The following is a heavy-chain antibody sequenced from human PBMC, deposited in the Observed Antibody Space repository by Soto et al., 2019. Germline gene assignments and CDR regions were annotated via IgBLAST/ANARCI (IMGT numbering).Heavy chain of an antibody. CDR3: GRGRPTTFSADL. CDR2: INDISNAI. Sequence: EVQLVESGGGLVQPGGSLRLSCTASGFTFTDHSMNWVRHAPGKGLEWLSYINDISNAIHYADSVKGRFAMSRDNAKKSVFVQMTSLRVEDRGVYYCGRGRPTTFSADLWGQGTVVTVSS. J-gene: IGHJ3*01. CDR1: GFTFTDHS. V-gene: IGHV3-48*04. D-gene: IGHD5-12*01.